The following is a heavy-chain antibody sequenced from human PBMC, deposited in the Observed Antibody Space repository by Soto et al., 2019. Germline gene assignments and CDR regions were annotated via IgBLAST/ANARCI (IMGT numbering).Heavy chain of an antibody. CDR2: IKQDGSEK. Sequence: GGSLRLSCSASGFTFSSYWMSWVRQAPGKGLEWVANIKQDGSEKYYVDSVKGRFTISRDNAKNSLYLQMNSLRAEDTAVYYCARDPSGPPRYCSGGSCHGWFDPWGQGTLVTVSS. CDR1: GFTFSSYW. D-gene: IGHD2-15*01. CDR3: ARDPSGPPRYCSGGSCHGWFDP. V-gene: IGHV3-7*03. J-gene: IGHJ5*02.